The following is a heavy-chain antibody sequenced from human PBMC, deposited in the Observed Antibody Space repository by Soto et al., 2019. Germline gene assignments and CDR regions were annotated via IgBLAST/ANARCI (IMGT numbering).Heavy chain of an antibody. CDR3: ARGVGYCTNGVCYVFDP. CDR2: IYHSGST. Sequence: SETLSLTCAVSGGSISSGGYSWSWIRQPPGKGLEWIGYIYHSGSTYYNPSLKSRVTISVDTSKNQFSLKLSSVTAADTAVYYCARGVGYCTNGVCYVFDPWGQGTLVTVSS. D-gene: IGHD2-8*01. V-gene: IGHV4-30-2*05. J-gene: IGHJ5*02. CDR1: GGSISSGGYS.